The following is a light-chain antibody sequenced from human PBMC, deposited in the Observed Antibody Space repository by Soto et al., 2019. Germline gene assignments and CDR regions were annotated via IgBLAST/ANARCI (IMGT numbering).Light chain of an antibody. CDR2: WAS. J-gene: IGKJ1*01. Sequence: DIVMTQSPDSLAVSLGERATINCKSSQSVLHSPNNKNDLSWYQHKPGQPPKMLIYWASSRESGVPDRFSGSGSGTDFTLTISSLQSEDVAVYYCQHYSTNSWSFGQGKKVEI. V-gene: IGKV4-1*01. CDR3: QHYSTNSWS. CDR1: QSVLHSPNNKND.